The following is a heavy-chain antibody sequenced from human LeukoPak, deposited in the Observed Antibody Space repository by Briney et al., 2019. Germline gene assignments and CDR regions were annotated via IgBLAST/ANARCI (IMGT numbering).Heavy chain of an antibody. D-gene: IGHD3-22*01. CDR2: IYSGGST. Sequence: GGSLRLSCAASGFTVSSNYMSWVRQAPGKGLEWVSVIYSGGSTYYADSVKGRFTISRDNSKNTLYLQMNSLRAEDTAVYYCASSNYYDSSGYYHWGPGTLVTVSS. V-gene: IGHV3-53*01. CDR1: GFTVSSNY. CDR3: ASSNYYDSSGYYH. J-gene: IGHJ5*02.